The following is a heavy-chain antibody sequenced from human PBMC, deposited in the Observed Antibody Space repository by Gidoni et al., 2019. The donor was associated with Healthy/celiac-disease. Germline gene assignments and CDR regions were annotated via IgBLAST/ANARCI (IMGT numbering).Heavy chain of an antibody. CDR1: GGSFSGYY. Sequence: QVQLQQWGAGLLKPSETLSLTCAVYGGSFSGYYWSWIRQPPGKGLEWIGEINHSGSTNYNPSLKSRVTISVDTSKNQFSLKLSSVTAADTAVYYCARRGGYSYGSTPAYYYYGMDVWGQGTTVTVSS. CDR3: ARRGGYSYGSTPAYYYYGMDV. V-gene: IGHV4-34*01. CDR2: INHSGST. D-gene: IGHD5-18*01. J-gene: IGHJ6*02.